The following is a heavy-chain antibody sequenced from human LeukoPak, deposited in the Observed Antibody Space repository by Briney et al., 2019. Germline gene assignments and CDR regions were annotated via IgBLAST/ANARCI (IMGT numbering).Heavy chain of an antibody. D-gene: IGHD4-17*01. CDR3: ARGYGLDYGDYGIVDFDY. CDR1: GYSFNSQG. J-gene: IGHJ4*02. CDR2: INTNTGNP. V-gene: IGHV7-4-1*02. Sequence: ASVKVSCTASGYSFNSQGMNWVRQAPGQGLEWMGWINTNTGNPTYAQGFTGRFVFSLDTSVSTAYLQISSLKAEDTAVYYCARGYGLDYGDYGIVDFDYWGQGTLVTVSS.